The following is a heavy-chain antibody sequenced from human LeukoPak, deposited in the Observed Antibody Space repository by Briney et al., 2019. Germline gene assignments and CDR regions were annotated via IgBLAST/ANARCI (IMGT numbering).Heavy chain of an antibody. Sequence: GGSLRLSCAASGFTFDDYTMHWVRQAPGKGLEWVSLISWDGGSTYYADSVKGRFTISRDNSKNSLYLQMNSLRTEDTALYYCASGWNYYYCGMDVWGQGTTVTVSS. CDR3: ASGWNYYYCGMDV. J-gene: IGHJ6*02. CDR2: ISWDGGST. V-gene: IGHV3-43*01. D-gene: IGHD6-19*01. CDR1: GFTFDDYT.